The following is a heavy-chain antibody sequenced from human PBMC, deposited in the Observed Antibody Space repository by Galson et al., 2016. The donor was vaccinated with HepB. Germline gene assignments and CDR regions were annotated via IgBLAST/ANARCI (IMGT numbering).Heavy chain of an antibody. Sequence: SLRLSCAASGFTFSSYNMNWVRQVPEKGPEWVSGVRDNGGTFYADSVKGRFTISRDNSKNTLYLQMNSLRAEDTAIYYCAKEMAEVGKPFFDYWGPGTQIIVSS. V-gene: IGHV3-23*01. CDR1: GFTFSSYN. CDR2: VRDNGGT. CDR3: AKEMAEVGKPFFDY. J-gene: IGHJ4*02. D-gene: IGHD5-24*01.